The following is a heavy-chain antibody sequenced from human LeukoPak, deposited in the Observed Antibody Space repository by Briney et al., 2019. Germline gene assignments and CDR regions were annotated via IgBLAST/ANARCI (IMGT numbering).Heavy chain of an antibody. V-gene: IGHV3-21*01. Sequence: GGSLRLSCAASGLTFSSYSMNWVRQAPGKGLEGVSSISSSSSYIYYADSVKGRFTISRDNAKNSLYLQMNSLRAEDTAVYYCAPKIYGDGIPWGQGTLVTVSS. J-gene: IGHJ5*02. CDR1: GLTFSSYS. CDR3: APKIYGDGIP. CDR2: ISSSSSYI. D-gene: IGHD4-17*01.